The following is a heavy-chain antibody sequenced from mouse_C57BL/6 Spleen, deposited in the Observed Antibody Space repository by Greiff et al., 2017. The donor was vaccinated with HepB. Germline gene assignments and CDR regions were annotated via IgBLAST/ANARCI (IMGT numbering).Heavy chain of an antibody. CDR1: GYTFTDYY. D-gene: IGHD2-4*01. Sequence: QLQQSGPVLVKPGASVKMSCKASGYTFTDYYMNWVKQSHGKSLEWIGVINPYNGGTSYNQKFKGKATLTVDKSSSTAYMELNSLTSEDSAVYYCARRGSYDYGWYFDVWGTGTTVTVSS. CDR2: INPYNGGT. CDR3: ARRGSYDYGWYFDV. J-gene: IGHJ1*03. V-gene: IGHV1-19*01.